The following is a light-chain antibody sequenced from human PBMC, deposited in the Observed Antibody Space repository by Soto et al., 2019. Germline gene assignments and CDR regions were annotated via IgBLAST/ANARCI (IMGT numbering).Light chain of an antibody. CDR1: KLGDKY. CDR3: QAWDSSTGVV. Sequence: SYELTQPPSVSVSPGQTASITCSGDKLGDKYACWYQQKPGQSPVLVIYQDSKRPSGIPERFSGSNSGNTATLTISGTQAMDEADYYCQAWDSSTGVVFGGGTNPTVL. CDR2: QDS. J-gene: IGLJ2*01. V-gene: IGLV3-1*01.